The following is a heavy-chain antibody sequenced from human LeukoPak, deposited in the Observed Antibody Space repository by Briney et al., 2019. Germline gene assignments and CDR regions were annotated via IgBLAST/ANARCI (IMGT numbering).Heavy chain of an antibody. J-gene: IGHJ4*02. CDR2: INPNSGGT. D-gene: IGHD2-15*01. CDR3: ATVVAAATPMAGFDY. Sequence: GASVKVSCKASGYTFTGYYMHWVRQAPGQGLEWMGWINPNSGGTNYAQKFQGRVTMTRDTSISTAYMELSGLRSDDTAVYYCATVVAAATPMAGFDYWGQGTLVTVSS. CDR1: GYTFTGYY. V-gene: IGHV1-2*02.